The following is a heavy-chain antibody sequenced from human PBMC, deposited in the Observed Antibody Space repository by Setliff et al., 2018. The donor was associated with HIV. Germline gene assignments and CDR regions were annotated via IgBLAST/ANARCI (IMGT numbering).Heavy chain of an antibody. V-gene: IGHV3-9*01. CDR2: IFCKGGGV. J-gene: IGHJ6*03. D-gene: IGHD5-18*01. CDR1: GPTCEQYA. Sequence: GGSLRLSCTVSGPTCEQYAMHWFRQSPGKGLEWVAGIFCKGGGVDYADSVKGRFTVSRDTARNTLFLDLDTLRVDDTAVYYCTRLRGYSFGLASYYFYYMDVWGKGTTVTVSS. CDR3: TRLRGYSFGLASYYFYYMDV.